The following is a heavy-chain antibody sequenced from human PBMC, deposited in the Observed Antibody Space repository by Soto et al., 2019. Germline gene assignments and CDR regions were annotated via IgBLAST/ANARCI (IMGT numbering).Heavy chain of an antibody. CDR3: AREFVATIVFDP. CDR2: IIPIFGTA. J-gene: IGHJ5*02. CDR1: GGTFSSYA. V-gene: IGHV1-69*13. Sequence: GASVKVSCKASGGTFSSYAISWVRQAPGQGLEWMGGIIPIFGTANYAQKFQGRVTITADESTNTAYMELSSLRSEDTAVYYCAREFVATIVFDPWGQGTLVTVSS. D-gene: IGHD5-12*01.